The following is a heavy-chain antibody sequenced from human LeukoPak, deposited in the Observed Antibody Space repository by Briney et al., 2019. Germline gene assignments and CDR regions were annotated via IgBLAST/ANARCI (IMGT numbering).Heavy chain of an antibody. D-gene: IGHD5-18*01. CDR1: GSTFDDYA. CDR3: AKGGDSYGLDY. V-gene: IGHV3-9*03. CDR2: ISWNSGSI. Sequence: GRSLRLSCAASGSTFDDYAMHWVRQAPGKGLEWVSGISWNSGSIGYADSVKGRFTISRDNAKNSLYLQMNSLRAEDMALYYCAKGGDSYGLDYWGQGTLVTVSS. J-gene: IGHJ4*02.